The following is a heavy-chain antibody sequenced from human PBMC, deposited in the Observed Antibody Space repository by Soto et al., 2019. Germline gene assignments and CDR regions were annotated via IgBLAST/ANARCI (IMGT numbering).Heavy chain of an antibody. J-gene: IGHJ4*02. CDR3: AKGQYYYGSGNPTPFDY. CDR1: GFTFSSYA. V-gene: IGHV3-23*01. CDR2: ISGSGGST. Sequence: GGSLRLSCAASGFTFSSYAMSWVRQAPGKGLEWVSAISGSGGSTYYADSVKGRFTISRDNSKNTLYLQMNSLRAEDTAVYYCAKGQYYYGSGNPTPFDYWGQGTLDTVSS. D-gene: IGHD3-10*01.